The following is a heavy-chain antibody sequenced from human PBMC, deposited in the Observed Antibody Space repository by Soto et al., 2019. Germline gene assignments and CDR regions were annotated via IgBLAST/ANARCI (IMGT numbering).Heavy chain of an antibody. Sequence: QVQLVQSGAEVKKPGSSVKVSCKASGGTFSSYTISWVRQAPGQGLEWMGRIIPNLGIANYAQKFQGRVTSTSDKSTSTAYMELRSLRSEDTAVYYCAREDLGYCRVGSCRNPLDVWGKGTTVTVSS. V-gene: IGHV1-69*08. CDR3: AREDLGYCRVGSCRNPLDV. CDR2: IIPNLGIA. CDR1: GGTFSSYT. D-gene: IGHD2-15*01. J-gene: IGHJ6*04.